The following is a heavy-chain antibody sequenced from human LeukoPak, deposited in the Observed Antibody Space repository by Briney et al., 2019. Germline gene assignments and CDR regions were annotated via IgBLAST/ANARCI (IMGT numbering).Heavy chain of an antibody. J-gene: IGHJ4*02. CDR3: TTGTMVRIFDY. D-gene: IGHD3-10*01. V-gene: IGHV3-23*01. Sequence: GGSLRLSCAASGFTFSSYAMSWVRQAPGKGLEWVSAISGSGGSTYYADSVKGRFTISRDNSKNTLYLQMNSLRAEDTAVYYCTTGTMVRIFDYWGQGTLVTVSS. CDR2: ISGSGGST. CDR1: GFTFSSYA.